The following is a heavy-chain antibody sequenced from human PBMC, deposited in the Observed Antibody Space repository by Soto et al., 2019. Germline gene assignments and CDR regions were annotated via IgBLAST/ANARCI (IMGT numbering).Heavy chain of an antibody. V-gene: IGHV1-69*01. CDR1: GGTFSSYA. CDR3: ARDLGCSGGSCYSAPTHNWFDP. J-gene: IGHJ5*02. Sequence: QVQLVQSGAEVKKPGSSVKVSYKASGGTFSSYAISWVRQAPGQGLEWMGGIIPIFGTANYAQKFQGRVTITADESTSTAYMELSSLRSEDTAVYYCARDLGCSGGSCYSAPTHNWFDPWGQGTLVTVSS. D-gene: IGHD2-15*01. CDR2: IIPIFGTA.